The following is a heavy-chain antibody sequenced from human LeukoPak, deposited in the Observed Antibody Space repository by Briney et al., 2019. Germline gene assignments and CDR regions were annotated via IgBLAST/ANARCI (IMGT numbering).Heavy chain of an antibody. CDR1: GGSISSYY. D-gene: IGHD6-6*01. CDR2: IYYSGST. CDR3: ARVTTSSSSAFYYYYYMDV. J-gene: IGHJ6*03. Sequence: SETLSHTCTVSGGSISSYYWSWIRQPPGKGLEWIGYIYYSGSTNYNPSLKSRVTISVDTSKNQFSLKLSSVTAADTAVYYCARVTTSSSSAFYYYYYMDVWGKGTTVTVSS. V-gene: IGHV4-59*01.